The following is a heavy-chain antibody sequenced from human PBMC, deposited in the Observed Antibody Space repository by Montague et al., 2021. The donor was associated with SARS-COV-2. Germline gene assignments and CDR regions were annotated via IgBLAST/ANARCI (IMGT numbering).Heavy chain of an antibody. J-gene: IGHJ6*02. Sequence: SLRLSCAASGFTFSSYDMHWVRQATGKGLEWVSAIGTAGDTYYPGSVKGRFTISRENAKNSSYLQINSLRAGDTAVYYCARSITMVRGVRYYYGMDVWGQGTTVTVSS. CDR2: IGTAGDT. CDR3: ARSITMVRGVRYYYGMDV. CDR1: GFTFSSYD. V-gene: IGHV3-13*04. D-gene: IGHD3-10*01.